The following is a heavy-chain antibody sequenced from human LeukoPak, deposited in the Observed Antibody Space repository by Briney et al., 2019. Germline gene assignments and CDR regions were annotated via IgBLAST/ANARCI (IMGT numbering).Heavy chain of an antibody. CDR3: ASGLTYGDYDGGGAFDI. Sequence: PETLSLTCTVSGGSISSSSYYWGWIRQPPGKGLEWIGSIYYSGSTYYNPSLKSRVTISVDTSKNQFSLKLSSVTAADTAVYYCASGLTYGDYDGGGAFDIWGQGTMVTVSS. CDR2: IYYSGST. CDR1: GGSISSSSYY. D-gene: IGHD4-17*01. V-gene: IGHV4-39*07. J-gene: IGHJ3*02.